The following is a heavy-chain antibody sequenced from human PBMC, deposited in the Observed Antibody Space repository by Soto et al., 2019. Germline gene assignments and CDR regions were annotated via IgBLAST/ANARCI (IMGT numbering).Heavy chain of an antibody. D-gene: IGHD2-2*02. CDR2: MNPKSGNT. J-gene: IGHJ5*02. CDR1: GYSFSTYD. CDR3: ARPSCDNTGCYTYWFDP. V-gene: IGHV1-8*01. Sequence: QVQLVQSGAEVKKPGASVKVSCKASGYSFSTYDMNWVRQAAGQGLEWMGWMNPKSGNTDYAQRFRGRVTMTSNTSIRTASMELSARRPADTAVYYCARPSCDNTGCYTYWFDPWGKGTLVTVSS.